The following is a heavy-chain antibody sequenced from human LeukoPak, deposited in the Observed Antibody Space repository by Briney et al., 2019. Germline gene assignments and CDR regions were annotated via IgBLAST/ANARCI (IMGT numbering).Heavy chain of an antibody. Sequence: PGGSLRLFCAVSGFIFSNYGLHWVRQAPGKGLEWAAVIWYDGSNKYYADSVKGRFTISRDNSKNTLYLQMNSLRAEDTAVYYCARDQGDYYDSSGYYRAGAFDIWGQGTMVTVSS. D-gene: IGHD3-22*01. V-gene: IGHV3-33*01. J-gene: IGHJ3*02. CDR3: ARDQGDYYDSSGYYRAGAFDI. CDR1: GFIFSNYG. CDR2: IWYDGSNK.